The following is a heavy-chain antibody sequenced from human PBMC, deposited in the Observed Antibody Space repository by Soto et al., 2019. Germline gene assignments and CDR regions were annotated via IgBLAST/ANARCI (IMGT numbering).Heavy chain of an antibody. CDR1: GGSFDGGNSP. D-gene: IGHD6-25*01. Sequence: ESLSLTCNVSGGSFDGGNSPWTWIRQPPGKGLEWIGNIHFSGTTNNNPSLKSRLTMSVDTTGNQFSLKLASVTAADTTVYYGAREVPAASLDYWGLGILVTVSS. V-gene: IGHV4-61*01. CDR2: IHFSGTT. CDR3: AREVPAASLDY. J-gene: IGHJ4*02.